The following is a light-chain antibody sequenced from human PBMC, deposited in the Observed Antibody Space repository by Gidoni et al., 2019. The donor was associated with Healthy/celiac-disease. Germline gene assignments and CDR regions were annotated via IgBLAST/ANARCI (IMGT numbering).Light chain of an antibody. CDR3: QVWDSSSDHDVV. CDR2: YDS. CDR1: NIGSKS. J-gene: IGLJ2*01. V-gene: IGLV3-21*04. Sequence: SYVLTQPPSVSVAPGKTARITCGGNNIGSKSMHWYQQKPGQAPVLVIYYDSDRPSGIPERFSGSNSGNTATLTISRVEAGDEADYYCQVWDSSSDHDVVFGGGTKLTVL.